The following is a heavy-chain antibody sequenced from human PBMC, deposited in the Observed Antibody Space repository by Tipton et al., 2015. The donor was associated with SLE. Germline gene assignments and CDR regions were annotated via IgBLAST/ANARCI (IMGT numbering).Heavy chain of an antibody. CDR2: IYYSGST. CDR3: ARGSYGSGSFFDY. J-gene: IGHJ4*02. CDR1: GGSISSGGYY. D-gene: IGHD3-10*01. V-gene: IGHV4-31*03. Sequence: TLSLTCTVSGGSISSGGYYWSWIRQHPGKGLEWIGDIYYSGSTYYNPSLQSRVTISIDTSKNQFSLKLSSVTAADTTVYYCARGSYGSGSFFDYWGQGTLVTVSS.